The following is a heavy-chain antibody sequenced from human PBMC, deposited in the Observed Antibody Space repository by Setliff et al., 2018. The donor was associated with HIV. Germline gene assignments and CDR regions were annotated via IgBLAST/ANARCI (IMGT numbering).Heavy chain of an antibody. CDR2: MYYSGST. D-gene: IGHD3-3*01. V-gene: IGHV4-39*02. J-gene: IGHJ4*01. CDR3: ARGRDYTGSWFRPFYLDF. CDR1: GGSISSSSYY. Sequence: PSETLSLTCTVTGGSISSSSYYWGWIRQPPGKGLEWIGSMYYSGSTYYSPSLKSRVTMSVDTSKNQFSLKLTSVTAADTAIYYCARGRDYTGSWFRPFYLDFWGHGNLVTVSS.